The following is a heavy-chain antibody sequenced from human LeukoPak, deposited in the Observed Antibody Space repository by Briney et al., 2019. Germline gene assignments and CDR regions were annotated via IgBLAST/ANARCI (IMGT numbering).Heavy chain of an antibody. CDR2: ISSGSRTI. J-gene: IGHJ2*01. V-gene: IGHV3-48*04. D-gene: IGHD2-15*01. Sequence: GGSLRLSCAASGFTFSNYSMNWVRQAPGKGLEWVSYISSGSRTIYYADSVKGRFTISRDNARNSLYLQMNSLRAEDTAVYYCARDGLAAATLHWCFDLWGRGTLVTVSS. CDR3: ARDGLAAATLHWCFDL. CDR1: GFTFSNYS.